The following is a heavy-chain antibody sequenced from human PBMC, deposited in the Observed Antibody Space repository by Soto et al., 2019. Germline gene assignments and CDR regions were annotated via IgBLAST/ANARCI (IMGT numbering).Heavy chain of an antibody. Sequence: SETLSLTCTVSGGSISSGDYYWSWIRQPPGKGLEWIGYICYSGSTYYNPSLKSRVTISVDTSKNQFSLKLSSVTAADTAVYYCAKGTTTEKVDSWGHGILVTVSS. CDR3: AKGTTTEKVDS. J-gene: IGHJ5*01. CDR1: GGSISSGDYY. CDR2: ICYSGST. D-gene: IGHD1-1*01. V-gene: IGHV4-30-4*01.